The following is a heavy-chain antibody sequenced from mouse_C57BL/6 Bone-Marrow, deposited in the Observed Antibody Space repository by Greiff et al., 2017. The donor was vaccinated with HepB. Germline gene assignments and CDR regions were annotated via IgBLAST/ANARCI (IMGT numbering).Heavy chain of an antibody. D-gene: IGHD1-1*01. Sequence: VQVVESGAELAKPGASVKLSCKASGYTFTSYWMHWVKQRPGQGLEWIGYINPSSGYTKYNQKVKDKATLTADKSSSTAYMQLSSLTYEDSAVYYCARTENYYGSLYAMDYWGQGTSVTVSS. V-gene: IGHV1-7*01. J-gene: IGHJ4*01. CDR3: ARTENYYGSLYAMDY. CDR2: INPSSGYT. CDR1: GYTFTSYW.